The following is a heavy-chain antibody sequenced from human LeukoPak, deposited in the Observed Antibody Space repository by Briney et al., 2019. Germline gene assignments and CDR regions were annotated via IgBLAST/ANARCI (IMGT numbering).Heavy chain of an antibody. J-gene: IGHJ4*02. D-gene: IGHD1-26*01. CDR1: GFTFSSYE. CDR2: ISSSGSTI. V-gene: IGHV3-48*03. Sequence: GGSLRLSCAASGFTFSSYEMNWVRQAPGKGLEWVSYISSSGSTIYYADSVKGRFTISRDNAKNSLYLQMNSLRAEDTAVYYCARVLASGSYSASYFDYWGQGSLVTVSS. CDR3: ARVLASGSYSASYFDY.